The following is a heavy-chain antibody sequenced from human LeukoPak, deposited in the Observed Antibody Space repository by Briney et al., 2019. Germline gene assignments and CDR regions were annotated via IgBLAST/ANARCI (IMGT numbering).Heavy chain of an antibody. CDR3: AREDPQTTVPEGMDV. J-gene: IGHJ6*02. V-gene: IGHV4-59*01. CDR1: GDSISSYY. D-gene: IGHD4-17*01. CDR2: IYTSGST. Sequence: SETLSLTCTVSGDSISSYYWSWIRQPPGKGLEWIGYIYTSGSTNYNPSLKSRVTISVDTSKNQFSLQLRSVTAADTAVYYCAREDPQTTVPEGMDVWGQGTTVTVSS.